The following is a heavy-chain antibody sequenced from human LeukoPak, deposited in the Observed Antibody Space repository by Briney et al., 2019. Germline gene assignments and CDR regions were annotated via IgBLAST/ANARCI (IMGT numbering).Heavy chain of an antibody. CDR1: GFTFSSYG. Sequence: GGSLRLSCAASGFTFSSYGMHWVRQAPGKGLEWVAFIRYDGSNKYYADSVKGRFTISRDNSKNTLYLQMNSLRAEDTAVYYCAKAPQAFTPNWFDPWGQGTLVTVSS. CDR3: AKAPQAFTPNWFDP. V-gene: IGHV3-30*02. CDR2: IRYDGSNK. J-gene: IGHJ5*02.